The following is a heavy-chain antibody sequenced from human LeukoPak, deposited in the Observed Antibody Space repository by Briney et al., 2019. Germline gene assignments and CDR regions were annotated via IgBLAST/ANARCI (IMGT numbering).Heavy chain of an antibody. D-gene: IGHD1-14*01. CDR2: INHSGST. J-gene: IGHJ6*03. CDR1: GGSVSGYY. Sequence: SETLSLTCAVDGGSVSGYYWSWIRQPPGKGLEWIGEINHSGSTNYNPSLKSRVTISVDTSKNQFSLKLSSVTAADTAVYYGARGRRGLPVYYMDVWGKGTTVTASS. CDR3: ARGRRGLPVYYMDV. V-gene: IGHV4-34*01.